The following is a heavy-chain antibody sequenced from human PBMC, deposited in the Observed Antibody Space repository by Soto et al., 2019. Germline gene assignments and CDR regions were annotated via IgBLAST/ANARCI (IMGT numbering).Heavy chain of an antibody. D-gene: IGHD3-22*01. Sequence: ASVKVSCKASGGTFSSYAISWVRQAPGQGLGWMGGIIPIFGTANYAQKFQGRVTITADESTSTAYMELSSLRSEDTAVYYCARDRGYYYDSSGYYLPFDYWGQRTLVTVSS. CDR1: GGTFSSYA. V-gene: IGHV1-69*13. CDR3: ARDRGYYYDSSGYYLPFDY. CDR2: IIPIFGTA. J-gene: IGHJ4*02.